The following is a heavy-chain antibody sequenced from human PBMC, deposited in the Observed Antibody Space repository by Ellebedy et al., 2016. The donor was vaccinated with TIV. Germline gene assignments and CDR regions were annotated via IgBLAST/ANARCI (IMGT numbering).Heavy chain of an antibody. CDR2: IKQDGSEK. Sequence: GESLKISCAASGFTFSSYWMSWVRQAPGKGLEWLANIKQDGSEKRYVDSVKGRFTISRDNAKNSLYLQMNSLRAEDTAVYYCAGRAYNWNDGSLFDYWGQGTLVTVSS. CDR1: GFTFSSYW. D-gene: IGHD1-1*01. J-gene: IGHJ4*02. CDR3: AGRAYNWNDGSLFDY. V-gene: IGHV3-7*03.